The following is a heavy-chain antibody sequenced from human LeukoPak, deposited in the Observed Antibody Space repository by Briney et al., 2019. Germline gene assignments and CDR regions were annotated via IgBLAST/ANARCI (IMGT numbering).Heavy chain of an antibody. CDR1: GFTFSSYA. D-gene: IGHD3-3*01. J-gene: IGHJ6*02. CDR3: ASGNFGVVINPYYYYYGMDV. CDR2: ISYDGSNK. Sequence: SGGSLRLSCAASGFTFSSYAMHWVRQAPGKGLEWEAVISYDGSNKYYADSVKVRFTISRDNSKNTLYLQMNSLRAEETAVYYCASGNFGVVINPYYYYYGMDVWGQGTTVTVSS. V-gene: IGHV3-30-3*01.